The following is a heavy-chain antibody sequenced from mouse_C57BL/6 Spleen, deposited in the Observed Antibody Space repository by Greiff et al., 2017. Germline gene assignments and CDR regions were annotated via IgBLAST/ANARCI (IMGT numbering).Heavy chain of an antibody. J-gene: IGHJ3*01. CDR2: IRLKSDNYAT. CDR1: GFTFSNYW. CDR3: TVGLGFAY. V-gene: IGHV6-3*01. Sequence: EVMLVESGGGLVQPGGSMKLSCVASGFTFSNYWMNWVRQSPEKGLEWVAQIRLKSDNYATHYAESVKGRFTISRDDSKSSVYLQMNNLRAEDTGIYYCTVGLGFAYWGQGTLVTVSA. D-gene: IGHD4-1*01.